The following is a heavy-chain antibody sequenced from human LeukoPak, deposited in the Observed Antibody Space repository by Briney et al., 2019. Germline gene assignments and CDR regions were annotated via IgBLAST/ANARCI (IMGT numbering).Heavy chain of an antibody. CDR2: INPNSGGT. V-gene: IGHV1-2*02. CDR3: ERGDWDFDMDV. CDR1: GYTFTVYY. J-gene: IGHJ6*03. Sequence: ASVTVSFKASGYTFTVYYMHWVRQAPGQGLEWMGWINPNSGGTNYAQKFQGSVTMTRDTSISTAYMELSRLRSDDTAVYYCERGDWDFDMDVWGKGTTVTVSS. D-gene: IGHD2-21*02.